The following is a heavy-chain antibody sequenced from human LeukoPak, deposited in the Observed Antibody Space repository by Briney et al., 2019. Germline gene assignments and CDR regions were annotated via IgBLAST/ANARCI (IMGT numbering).Heavy chain of an antibody. CDR1: GGSFSGYY. CDR2: INHSGSS. J-gene: IGHJ6*03. CDR3: AAMVQGVIKLGYYYYYMDV. D-gene: IGHD3-10*01. Sequence: PSETLSLTCAVSGGSFSGYYWSWIRQPPGKGLEWIGEINHSGSSNYNPSLKSRVTISVDTSKNQFSLKLSSVTAADTAVYYCAAMVQGVIKLGYYYYYMDVWGKGTTVTVSS. V-gene: IGHV4-34*01.